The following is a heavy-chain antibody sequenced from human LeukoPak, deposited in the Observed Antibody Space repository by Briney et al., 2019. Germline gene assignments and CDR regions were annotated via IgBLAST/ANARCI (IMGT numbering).Heavy chain of an antibody. CDR3: ARRKYYTIEN. V-gene: IGHV4-39*01. Sequence: SETLSLTCTVSGDSISSSGYYWGWIRQPPGKGLEWIASIYYSGRTYYNPSLKSRITISVDSSKDQFSLRLSSVTAADTAVYYCARRKYYTIENWGQGTLVTVSS. CDR2: IYYSGRT. J-gene: IGHJ4*02. D-gene: IGHD3-10*01. CDR1: GDSISSSGYY.